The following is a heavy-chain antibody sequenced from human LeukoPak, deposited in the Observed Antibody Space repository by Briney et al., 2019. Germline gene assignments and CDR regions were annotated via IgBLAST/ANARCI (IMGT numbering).Heavy chain of an antibody. J-gene: IGHJ3*02. CDR2: IYYSGST. V-gene: IGHV4-39*01. CDR3: ARHIPQWLGPDSFDI. CDR1: GGSISSSSYH. D-gene: IGHD6-19*01. Sequence: PSETLSLTCTVSGGSISSSSYHWGWIRQPPGKGLEWIGSIYYSGSTYYNPSLKSRVTISVDTSRNQFSLNLNSVTAADTAVFYCARHIPQWLGPDSFDIWGQGTMVTVSS.